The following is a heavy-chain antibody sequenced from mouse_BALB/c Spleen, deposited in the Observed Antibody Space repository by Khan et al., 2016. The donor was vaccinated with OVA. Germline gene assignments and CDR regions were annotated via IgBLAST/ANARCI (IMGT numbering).Heavy chain of an antibody. CDR1: GYSITSDYA. Sequence: EVQLVESGPGLVKPSQSLSLTCTVTGYSITSDYAWNWIRQFPGNKLEWMGYISYSGRTSYNPSLKSRISITRDTSKNQFFLQLNSVTTEDTATYYCARSVTITTLVATDFDYWGQGTTLTVSS. CDR3: ARSVTITTLVATDFDY. D-gene: IGHD1-1*01. V-gene: IGHV3-2*02. CDR2: ISYSGRT. J-gene: IGHJ2*01.